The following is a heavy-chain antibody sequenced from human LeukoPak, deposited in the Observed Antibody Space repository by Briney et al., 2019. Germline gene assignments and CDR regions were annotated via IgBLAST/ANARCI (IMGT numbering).Heavy chain of an antibody. Sequence: PSETLSLTCTVSGGSISSSSYYWGWIRQPPGKGLEWIGEINHSGSTNYNPSLKSRVTISVDTSKNQFSLKLSSVTAADTAVYYCAGRIVVVPAAIHGGFDYWGQGTLVTVSS. J-gene: IGHJ4*02. D-gene: IGHD2-2*02. V-gene: IGHV4-39*07. CDR3: AGRIVVVPAAIHGGFDY. CDR2: INHSGST. CDR1: GGSISSSSYY.